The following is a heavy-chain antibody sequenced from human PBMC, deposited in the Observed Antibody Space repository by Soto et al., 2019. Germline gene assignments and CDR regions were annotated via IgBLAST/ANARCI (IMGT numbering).Heavy chain of an antibody. CDR3: ARDLGLGDYYGSGRLYYGMDV. V-gene: IGHV1-46*01. Sequence: ASVKVSCKASGYTFTSYYMHWVRQAPGQGLEWMGIINPSGGSTSYAQKFQGRVTMTRDTSTSTVYMELSSLRSEDTAVYYCARDLGLGDYYGSGRLYYGMDVWGQGTTVTVSS. J-gene: IGHJ6*02. D-gene: IGHD3-10*01. CDR2: INPSGGST. CDR1: GYTFTSYY.